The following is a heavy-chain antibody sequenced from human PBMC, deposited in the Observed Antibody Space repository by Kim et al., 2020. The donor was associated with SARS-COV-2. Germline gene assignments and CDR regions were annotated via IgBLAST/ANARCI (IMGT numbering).Heavy chain of an antibody. J-gene: IGHJ4*02. V-gene: IGHV1-18*01. CDR3: ARFIVGATLLDY. Sequence: NYAQKLPGRATMTTDTSTSTAYMELRSLRSDDTAVYYCARFIVGATLLDYWGQGTLVTVSS. D-gene: IGHD1-26*01.